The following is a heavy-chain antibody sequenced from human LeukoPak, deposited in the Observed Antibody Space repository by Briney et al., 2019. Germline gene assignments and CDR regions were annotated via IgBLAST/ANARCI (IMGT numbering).Heavy chain of an antibody. CDR1: GFTFSSYW. J-gene: IGHJ4*02. CDR3: ARNSGSYPFDY. V-gene: IGHV3-7*01. D-gene: IGHD1-26*01. Sequence: PGGSLRLSCAASGFTFSSYWLSWVRQAPWKGLEWVASIEQDGSQKYYVDSVRGRFTISRDNAKNSVYLQMNSLRVEDTAVYYCARNSGSYPFDYWGQGTLVTVSS. CDR2: IEQDGSQK.